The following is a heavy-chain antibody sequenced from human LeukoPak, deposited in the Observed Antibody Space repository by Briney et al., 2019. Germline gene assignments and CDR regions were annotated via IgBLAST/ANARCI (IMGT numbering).Heavy chain of an antibody. CDR1: SGSINTKSYY. D-gene: IGHD3-10*01. CDR3: ARDYRISLVRGVTTLGNWFDP. Sequence: PSETLSLTCTVSSGSINTKSYYWGWIRQPPGKGLEWIGSIYYSGDTYYNPSLKSRVTISLDTSRNQFSLKLSFVTAADTAVYYCARDYRISLVRGVTTLGNWFDPWGQGTLVTVSS. CDR2: IYYSGDT. J-gene: IGHJ5*02. V-gene: IGHV4-39*07.